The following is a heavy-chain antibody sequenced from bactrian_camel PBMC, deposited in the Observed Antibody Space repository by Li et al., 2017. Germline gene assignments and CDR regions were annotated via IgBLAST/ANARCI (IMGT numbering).Heavy chain of an antibody. CDR3: ATVLMATVVAGTERVADFGY. CDR1: GYTFNEHC. J-gene: IGHJ6*01. Sequence: HVQLVESGGDSVQRGGSLRLSYVASGYTFNEHCMAWFRQAPGKEREGVASIHTSASSSRYGDSVKGRFTISADTAKNTVYLQMNSLKSEDTALYYCATVLMATVVAGTERVADFGYWGQGTQVTVS. CDR2: IHTSASSS. D-gene: IGHD6*01. V-gene: IGHV3S1*01.